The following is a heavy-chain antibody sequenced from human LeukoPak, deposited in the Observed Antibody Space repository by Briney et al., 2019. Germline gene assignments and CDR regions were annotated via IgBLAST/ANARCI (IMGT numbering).Heavy chain of an antibody. CDR1: GYTFTSYG. CDR3: ARDFSPYYDFWSGYPWAFDY. Sequence: ASVTVSCKASGYTFTSYGISWVRQAPGQGLEWMGCISAYNGNTNYAQTLQGRVTMTTDTSTSTAYMELRSLRSDDTAVYYCARDFSPYYDFWSGYPWAFDYWGQGTLVTVSS. V-gene: IGHV1-18*01. D-gene: IGHD3-3*01. J-gene: IGHJ4*02. CDR2: ISAYNGNT.